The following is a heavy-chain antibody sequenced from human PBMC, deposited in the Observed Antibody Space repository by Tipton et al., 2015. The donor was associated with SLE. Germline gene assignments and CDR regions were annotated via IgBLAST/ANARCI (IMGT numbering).Heavy chain of an antibody. Sequence: TLSLTCSVSGGSISSDHWIWIRQPPGKGLEWLGYISDGGGTNYNPSLKSRVTISVDPAKNQFSLKLTSVTAPDKAVYYCARGMVTWRGAIIGVDVWGQRTTVNVSS. CDR3: ARGMVTWRGAIIGVDV. CDR2: ISDGGGT. CDR1: GGSISSDH. D-gene: IGHD2-21*02. V-gene: IGHV4-4*09. J-gene: IGHJ6*02.